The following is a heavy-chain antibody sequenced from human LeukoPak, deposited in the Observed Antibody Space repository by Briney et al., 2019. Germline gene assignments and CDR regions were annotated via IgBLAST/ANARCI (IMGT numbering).Heavy chain of an antibody. D-gene: IGHD3-22*01. CDR2: INWNGNTI. Sequence: GGSLRLSCAASGFIFDDYDINWVRQAPGKGLEWVSHINWNGNTIGYGDSVKGRFIISRDNAKNSLYLQMNSLRAEDTAFYYCARGLMGGYPYFENWGQGTLVTVSS. CDR1: GFIFDDYD. CDR3: ARGLMGGYPYFEN. V-gene: IGHV3-20*04. J-gene: IGHJ4*02.